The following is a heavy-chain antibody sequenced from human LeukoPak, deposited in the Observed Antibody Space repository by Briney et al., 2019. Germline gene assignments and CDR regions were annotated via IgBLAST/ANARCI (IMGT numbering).Heavy chain of an antibody. CDR2: IKEDGSEK. CDR3: VRDGRWPLVGDY. D-gene: IGHD4-23*01. CDR1: GFTFGDYA. J-gene: IGHJ4*02. V-gene: IGHV3-7*01. Sequence: GSLRLSCTASGFTFGDYAMSWFRQTPRKGLEWVACIKEDGSEKYYVNSVKGRFTISRDNVKNSIYLQMNSLRGEDTAVYYCVRDGRWPLVGDYWGQGTLVTVSS.